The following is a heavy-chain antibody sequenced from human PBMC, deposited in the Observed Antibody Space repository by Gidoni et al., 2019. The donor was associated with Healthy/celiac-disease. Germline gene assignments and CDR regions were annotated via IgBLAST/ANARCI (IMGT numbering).Heavy chain of an antibody. CDR1: GYTFTSYG. J-gene: IGHJ4*02. Sequence: QVQLVQSGAEVQKTGASVKVSCKASGYTFTSYGIRWVRQAPGQGLEWMGCISAYNGNTNYAQKLQGRVTITTDTTTSTAYMDLRSLRSDDTALYYCARDRVAAAGTPPLWPFDYWGQGTLVTVSS. CDR3: ARDRVAAAGTPPLWPFDY. V-gene: IGHV1-18*01. CDR2: ISAYNGNT. D-gene: IGHD6-13*01.